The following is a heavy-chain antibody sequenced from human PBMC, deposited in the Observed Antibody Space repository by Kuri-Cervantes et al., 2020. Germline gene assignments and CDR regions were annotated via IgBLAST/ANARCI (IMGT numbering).Heavy chain of an antibody. CDR3: ARDNHYYYYYYGMDV. V-gene: IGHV3-7*01. CDR2: IKQDGSER. CDR1: GFTFSSYT. J-gene: IGHJ6*02. Sequence: GESLKISCEASGFTFSSYTMHWVRQAPGKGLEWVANIKQDGSERYYVDSVKGRFNISRDNAKKSLYLQMNSLRAEDTAVYYCARDNHYYYYYYGMDVWGQGTTVTVSS.